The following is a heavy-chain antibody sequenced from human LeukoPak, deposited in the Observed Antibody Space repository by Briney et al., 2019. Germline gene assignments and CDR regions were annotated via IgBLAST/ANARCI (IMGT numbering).Heavy chain of an antibody. CDR1: GFTFSSYS. V-gene: IGHV3-48*04. Sequence: PGGSLRLSCAASGFTFSSYSMNWFRQAPGKGLEWVSYISSSSGPIYYADSVKGRFTISRDNAKNSLYLQMNSLRAEDTAVYYCAKEAGLFDVWGQGTMVTVSS. CDR3: AKEAGLFDV. CDR2: ISSSSGPI. J-gene: IGHJ3*01.